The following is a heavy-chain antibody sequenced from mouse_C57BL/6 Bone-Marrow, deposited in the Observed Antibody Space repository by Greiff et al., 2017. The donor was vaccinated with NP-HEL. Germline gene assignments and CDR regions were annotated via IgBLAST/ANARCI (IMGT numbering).Heavy chain of an antibody. CDR3: AQYYGSSGPY. J-gene: IGHJ3*01. V-gene: IGHV1-55*01. D-gene: IGHD1-1*01. Sequence: QVQLQQSGAELVKPGASVKMTCKASGYTFTSYWITWVKQRPGQGLEWIGDIYPGSGSTNYNEKFKSKATLTVDTSSSTAYMQLSSLTSEDSAVYYCAQYYGSSGPYWGQGTLVTVSA. CDR1: GYTFTSYW. CDR2: IYPGSGST.